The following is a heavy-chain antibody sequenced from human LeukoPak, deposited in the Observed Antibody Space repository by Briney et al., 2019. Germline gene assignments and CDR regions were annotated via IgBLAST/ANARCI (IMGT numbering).Heavy chain of an antibody. CDR1: GFTFSSYS. D-gene: IGHD3-9*01. CDR2: ISSSSSTI. J-gene: IGHJ4*02. CDR3: ARAAYYDILTGYYKTDYFDY. V-gene: IGHV3-48*02. Sequence: PGGSLRLSCAASGFTFSSYSMNWVRQAPGKGLEWVSYISSSSSTIYYADSVKGRFTISRDNAKNSLYLQMKSLRDEDTAVYYCARAAYYDILTGYYKTDYFDYWGQGTLVTVSS.